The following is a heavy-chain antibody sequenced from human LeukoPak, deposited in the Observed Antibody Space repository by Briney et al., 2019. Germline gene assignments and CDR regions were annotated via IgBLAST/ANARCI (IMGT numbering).Heavy chain of an antibody. CDR2: ISGSGGST. D-gene: IGHD6-13*01. J-gene: IGHJ4*02. Sequence: SGGSLRLSCAASGFTFSSYAMSWVRQAPVKGLEWVSAISGSGGSTYYADSVKGRFTISRDNSKNTLYLQMNSLRAEDTAVYYCAKYSLIAAARDIFDYWGQGTLVTVSS. V-gene: IGHV3-23*01. CDR1: GFTFSSYA. CDR3: AKYSLIAAARDIFDY.